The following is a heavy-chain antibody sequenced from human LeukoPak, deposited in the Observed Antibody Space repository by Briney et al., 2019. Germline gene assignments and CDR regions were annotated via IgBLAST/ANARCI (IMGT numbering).Heavy chain of an antibody. V-gene: IGHV1-8*01. CDR1: GYTFTSYD. D-gene: IGHD6-19*01. CDR2: MNPNSGNT. J-gene: IGHJ4*02. CDR3: ARVRSSGYSSGWYYFDY. Sequence: ASVKVSCKASGYTFTSYDINWVRQATGQGLEWMGWMNPNSGNTGYAQKFQGRVTITRNTSISTAYMELSSLRSEDTAVYYCARVRSSGYSSGWYYFDYWGQGSLVTVSS.